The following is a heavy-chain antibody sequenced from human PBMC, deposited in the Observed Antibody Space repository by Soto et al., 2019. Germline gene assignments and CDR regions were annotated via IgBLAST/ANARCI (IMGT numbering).Heavy chain of an antibody. D-gene: IGHD3-10*01. CDR2: IKQDGSEK. Sequence: ESGGGLVQPGGSLRLSCAASGFTFSSYWMSWVRQAPGKGLEWVANIKQDGSEKYYVDSVKGRFTISRDNAKNSLYLQMNSLRAEDTAVYYCARDPLSMVEYYYYGMDVWGQGTTVTVSS. CDR1: GFTFSSYW. J-gene: IGHJ6*02. CDR3: ARDPLSMVEYYYYGMDV. V-gene: IGHV3-7*05.